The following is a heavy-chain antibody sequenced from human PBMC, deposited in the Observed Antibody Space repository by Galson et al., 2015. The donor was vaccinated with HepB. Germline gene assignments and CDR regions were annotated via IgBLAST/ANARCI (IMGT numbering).Heavy chain of an antibody. CDR3: ARGRPTSTWYITD. V-gene: IGHV3-7*03. Sequence: SLRLSCAASGFTFSDYWMMWVRQAPGKGLEWVANIKQDESEKFYVDSVRGRFTISRDNAKNSLYLKLNNLRADDTAVYYCARGRPTSTWYITDWGQGTLVTVSS. J-gene: IGHJ4*02. D-gene: IGHD6-13*01. CDR2: IKQDESEK. CDR1: GFTFSDYW.